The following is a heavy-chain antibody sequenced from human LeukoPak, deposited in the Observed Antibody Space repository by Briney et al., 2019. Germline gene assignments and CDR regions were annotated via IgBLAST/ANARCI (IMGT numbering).Heavy chain of an antibody. V-gene: IGHV4-30-4*01. J-gene: IGHJ3*02. CDR3: ARDCSGGSCYGAFDI. D-gene: IGHD2-15*01. CDR1: GASIRSGDYY. CDR2: IYDSGST. Sequence: SETLSLTCTVSGASIRSGDYYWSWIRQPLGKGLEWIGYIYDSGSTYYDPSLKSRITISVDTSENRFSLKLSSVTATDTAVYYCARDCSGGSCYGAFDIWGQGTMVTVSS.